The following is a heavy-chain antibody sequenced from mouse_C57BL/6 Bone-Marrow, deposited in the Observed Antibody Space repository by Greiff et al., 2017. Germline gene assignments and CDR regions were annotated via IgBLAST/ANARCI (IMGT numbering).Heavy chain of an antibody. Sequence: VQLQQSGPELVKPGASVKMSCKASGYTFTDYNMHWVKQSHGKSLEWIGYINPNNGGTSYNQKFKGKATLTVNKSSSTAYMELRSLTSEDSAVYYCARRNYRGCYAMDYWGQGTSVTVSS. V-gene: IGHV1-22*01. J-gene: IGHJ4*01. CDR3: ARRNYRGCYAMDY. CDR2: INPNNGGT. D-gene: IGHD3-3*01. CDR1: GYTFTDYN.